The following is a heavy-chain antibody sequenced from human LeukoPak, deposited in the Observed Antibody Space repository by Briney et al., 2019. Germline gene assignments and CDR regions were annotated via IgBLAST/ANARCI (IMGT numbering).Heavy chain of an antibody. CDR2: IYYSGST. CDR3: ARVERYCSSTSCHYFDY. J-gene: IGHJ4*02. Sequence: ETLSLTCTVSGGSISSYYWSWIRQPPGKGLEWIGYIYYSGSTNCNPSLKSRVTISVDTSKNQFSLKLSSVTAADTAVYYCARVERYCSSTSCHYFDYWGQGTLVTVSS. D-gene: IGHD2-2*01. CDR1: GGSISSYY. V-gene: IGHV4-59*01.